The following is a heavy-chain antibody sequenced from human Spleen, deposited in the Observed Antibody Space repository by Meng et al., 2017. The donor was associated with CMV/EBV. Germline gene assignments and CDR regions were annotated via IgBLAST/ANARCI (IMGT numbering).Heavy chain of an antibody. CDR3: ARLLSGSWYYFDY. V-gene: IGHV4-31*02. Sequence: SGCSISSDAYSWSWIRQHPGKGLEWIGYIYYSESTSYTPSLKSRVTISVDTSKNQFSLKLSSGTAADTAVYYCARLLSGSWYYFDYWGQGTLVTVSS. J-gene: IGHJ4*02. CDR2: IYYSEST. D-gene: IGHD6-13*01. CDR1: GCSISSDAYS.